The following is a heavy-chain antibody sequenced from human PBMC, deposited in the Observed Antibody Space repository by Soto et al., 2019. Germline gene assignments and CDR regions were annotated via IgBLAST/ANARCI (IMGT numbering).Heavy chain of an antibody. V-gene: IGHV1-46*01. CDR1: GYTFTSYH. Sequence: QVQLVQSGAEVKKPGASERISCKASGYTFTSYHLHWVRQAPGQGLEWAGMISPSGGRTTYAQKFQRRVTMTRDSSTNTIFMELNSLGSDDTAICCCAREGVQGGLDVWGQGTTVTVSS. CDR3: AREGVQGGLDV. CDR2: ISPSGGRT. D-gene: IGHD2-8*01. J-gene: IGHJ6*02.